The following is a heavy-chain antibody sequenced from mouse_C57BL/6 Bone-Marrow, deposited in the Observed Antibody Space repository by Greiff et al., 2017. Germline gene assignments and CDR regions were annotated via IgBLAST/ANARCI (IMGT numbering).Heavy chain of an antibody. Sequence: QVQLQQSGAELARPGASVKLSCKASGYTFTSYGISWVKQRTGQGLEWIGEIYPRSGNTYYNEKFKGKATLTADNSSSTAYMELSRLTSEDSAVYCCARAEWSCAYWGQGTLVTVSA. J-gene: IGHJ3*01. CDR1: GYTFTSYG. CDR2: IYPRSGNT. CDR3: ARAEWSCAY. V-gene: IGHV1-81*01.